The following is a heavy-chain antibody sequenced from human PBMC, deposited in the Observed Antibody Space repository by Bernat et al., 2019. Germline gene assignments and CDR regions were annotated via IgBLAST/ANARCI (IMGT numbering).Heavy chain of an antibody. Sequence: EVQLVESGGGLVQPGGSLKLSCAVSGFTLSDSAIHWVRQASGKGLEWVGRIRNKANTYATAYAASVKGRFTMSRDDSKNTAYLQMNSLKTEDTAVYYCTRRSENSVSTAYDYWGQGILVTVSS. D-gene: IGHD2/OR15-2a*01. J-gene: IGHJ4*02. CDR3: TRRSENSVSTAYDY. CDR2: IRNKANTYAT. CDR1: GFTLSDSA. V-gene: IGHV3-73*01.